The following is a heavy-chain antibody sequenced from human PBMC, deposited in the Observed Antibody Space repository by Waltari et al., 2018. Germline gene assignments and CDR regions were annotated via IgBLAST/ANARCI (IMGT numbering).Heavy chain of an antibody. CDR1: GYTLTDLS. J-gene: IGHJ4*02. CDR3: ATPARGFRDPRGGKNFDY. Sequence: QVQLVQSGAEVKKPGASVKVSCKVSGYTLTDLSMHWVRQAPGTGLEWMGGFDPEDGETIYAQKFQGRVTMTEDTSTDTAYMELSSLRSEDTAVYYCATPARGFRDPRGGKNFDYWGQGTLVTVSS. D-gene: IGHD3-10*01. V-gene: IGHV1-24*01. CDR2: FDPEDGET.